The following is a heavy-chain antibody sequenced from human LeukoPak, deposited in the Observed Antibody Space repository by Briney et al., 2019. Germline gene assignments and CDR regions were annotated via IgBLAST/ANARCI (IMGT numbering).Heavy chain of an antibody. D-gene: IGHD3-9*01. CDR3: ARGRPVDYDLLTGYDGRRRLGGQFDP. Sequence: SETLSLTCAVYGGSFSGYYWSWIRQPPGKGLEWIGEINHSGSTNYNPSPKSRVTISVGTSKNQFSLKLSSVTAADTAVYYCARGRPVDYDLLTGYDGRRRLGGQFDPWGQGTLVTVSS. CDR2: INHSGST. J-gene: IGHJ5*02. CDR1: GGSFSGYY. V-gene: IGHV4-34*01.